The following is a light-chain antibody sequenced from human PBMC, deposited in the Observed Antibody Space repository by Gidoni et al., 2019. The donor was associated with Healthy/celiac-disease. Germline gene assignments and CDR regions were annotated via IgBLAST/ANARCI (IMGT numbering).Light chain of an antibody. CDR2: AAS. Sequence: DIQLTQSPSFLSASVGDRVTITCRASQGISRYLAWYQQKPGKAPKLLIYAASTLQSGVPSRFSGSGSGTEFTLTISSLQPEDCATYYCQQLNSYPTFGQGTKVEIK. J-gene: IGKJ1*01. CDR3: QQLNSYPT. V-gene: IGKV1-9*01. CDR1: QGISRY.